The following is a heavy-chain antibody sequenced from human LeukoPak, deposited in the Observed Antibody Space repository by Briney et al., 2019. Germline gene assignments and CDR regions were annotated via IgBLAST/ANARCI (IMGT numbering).Heavy chain of an antibody. CDR3: ASIRIAAAGQTTGNWFDP. Sequence: SETLSLTCTVSGGSISSGGYYWSWIRQHPGKGLEWIGYIYYSGSTYYNPSLKSRVTISVDTSKNQFSLKLSSVTAADTAVYYCASIRIAAAGQTTGNWFDPWGQGTLVTVSS. V-gene: IGHV4-31*03. CDR1: GGSISSGGYY. CDR2: IYYSGST. J-gene: IGHJ5*02. D-gene: IGHD6-13*01.